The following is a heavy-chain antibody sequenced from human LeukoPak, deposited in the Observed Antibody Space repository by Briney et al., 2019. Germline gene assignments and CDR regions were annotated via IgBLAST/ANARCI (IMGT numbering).Heavy chain of an antibody. V-gene: IGHV4-39*01. J-gene: IGHJ5*02. D-gene: IGHD6-19*01. CDR1: GGSISSSSHY. Sequence: SETLSLTCIVSGGSISSSSHYWAWIRQPPGKGLEWIGSIYYSGVTYYKPSLKSRLTLSANTSKNQFSMRLNSVTAADTAVYYCARLESSGWDNWFDPWGQGTLVTVSS. CDR3: ARLESSGWDNWFDP. CDR2: IYYSGVT.